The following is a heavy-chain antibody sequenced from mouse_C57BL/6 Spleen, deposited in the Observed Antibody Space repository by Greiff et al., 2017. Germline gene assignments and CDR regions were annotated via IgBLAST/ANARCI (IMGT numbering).Heavy chain of an antibody. CDR1: GFNIKDYY. V-gene: IGHV14-2*01. CDR3: AFHYYGSSRSYWYFDV. Sequence: VHVKQSGAELVKPGASVKLSCTASGFNIKDYYMHWVKQRTEQGLEWIGRIDPEDGETKYAPKFQGKATITADTSSNTAYLPLSSLTSEDTAVYYCAFHYYGSSRSYWYFDVWGTGTTVTVSS. J-gene: IGHJ1*03. D-gene: IGHD1-1*01. CDR2: IDPEDGET.